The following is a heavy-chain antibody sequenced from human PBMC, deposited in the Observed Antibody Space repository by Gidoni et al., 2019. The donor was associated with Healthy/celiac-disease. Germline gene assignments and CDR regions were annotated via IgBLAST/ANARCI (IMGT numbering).Heavy chain of an antibody. V-gene: IGHV4-59*01. CDR2: IYYSGST. Sequence: QVQLQESGPGLVKPSETLSLTCTVSGGSISSYYWSWIRQPPGKGLEWIGYIYYSGSTNYNPSLKSRVTISVDTSKNQFSLKLSSVTAADTAVYYCARAIVVVPAAMWFDPWGQGTLVTVSS. J-gene: IGHJ5*02. CDR1: GGSISSYY. CDR3: ARAIVVVPAAMWFDP. D-gene: IGHD2-2*01.